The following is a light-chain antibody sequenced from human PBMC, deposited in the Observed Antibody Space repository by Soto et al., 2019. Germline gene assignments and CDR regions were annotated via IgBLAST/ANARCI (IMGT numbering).Light chain of an antibody. CDR1: QGVYNY. CDR3: QHYGSSPRT. J-gene: IGKJ2*01. V-gene: IGKV3-20*01. Sequence: EIVLTQSPGNLSLSPGERATLSCRASQGVYNYLAWYQQKPGQAPRLLIYDASTRATGIPDRFSGSGSGTDFTLNINTLEPDDFAVYYCQHYGSSPRTFGQGTKLEIK. CDR2: DAS.